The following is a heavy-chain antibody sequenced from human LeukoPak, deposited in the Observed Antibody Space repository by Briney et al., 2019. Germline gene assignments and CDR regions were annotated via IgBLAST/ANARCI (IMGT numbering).Heavy chain of an antibody. D-gene: IGHD3-22*01. CDR2: ISSSGSTI. Sequence: GGSLRLSCAASGFTFSDYYMSWIRQAPGKGLEWVSYISSSGSTIYYADSVKGRFTISRDNAKNSLYLQMNSLRAEDTAVYYCARVDSSGYYHDAFDSWGQGTMVTVSS. CDR1: GFTFSDYY. CDR3: ARVDSSGYYHDAFDS. V-gene: IGHV3-11*01. J-gene: IGHJ3*02.